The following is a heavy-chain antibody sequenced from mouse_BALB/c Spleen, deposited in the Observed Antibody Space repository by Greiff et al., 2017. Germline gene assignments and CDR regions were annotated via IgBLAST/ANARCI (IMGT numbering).Heavy chain of an antibody. CDR1: GYSITSGYY. V-gene: IGHV3-6*02. CDR2: ISYDGSN. D-gene: IGHD1-1*02. J-gene: IGHJ4*01. CDR3: ARDGNAMDY. Sequence: EVQLQESGPGLVKPSQSLSLTCSVTGYSITSGYYWNWIRQFPGNQLEWMGYISYDGSNNYNPSLKNRISITRDTSKNQFFLKLNSVTTEDTATYYCARDGNAMDYWGQGTSVTVSS.